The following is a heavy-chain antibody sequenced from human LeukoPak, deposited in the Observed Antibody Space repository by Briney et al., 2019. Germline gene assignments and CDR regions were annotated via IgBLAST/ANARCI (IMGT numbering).Heavy chain of an antibody. D-gene: IGHD3-3*01. Sequence: PSETLSLTCAVSGGSISSYYWSWIRQPPGKGLEWIGYIYYSGSTNYNPSLKSRVTISVDTSKNQFSLKLSSVTAADTAVYYCARGGNYDFWSGYRFFDYWGQGTLVIVSS. CDR3: ARGGNYDFWSGYRFFDY. CDR1: GGSISSYY. CDR2: IYYSGST. J-gene: IGHJ4*02. V-gene: IGHV4-59*01.